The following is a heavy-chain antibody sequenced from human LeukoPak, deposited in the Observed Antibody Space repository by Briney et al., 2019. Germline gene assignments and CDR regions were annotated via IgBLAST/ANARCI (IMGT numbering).Heavy chain of an antibody. CDR2: ISSAGST. Sequence: PGGSLRLSCAASGFTVSSNYMSWVRQAPGKGLEWVSGISSAGSTYYADSVMGRFTISGDNSKNTLFLQMNSLRDEDTALYYCATSRRTYWYFDLWGRGTLVTVS. J-gene: IGHJ2*01. V-gene: IGHV3-53*01. CDR1: GFTVSSNY. CDR3: ATSRRTYWYFDL.